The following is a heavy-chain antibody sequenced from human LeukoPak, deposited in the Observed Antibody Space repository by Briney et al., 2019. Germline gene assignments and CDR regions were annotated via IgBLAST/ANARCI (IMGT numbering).Heavy chain of an antibody. V-gene: IGHV4-59*08. J-gene: IGHJ4*02. CDR1: GGSISSYY. CDR3: ARHHYDFWSGYRALDY. Sequence: PSETLSLTCTVSGGSISSYYWSWIRQPPGKGLEWIGYIYYSGSTNYNPSLKSRVTISVDTSKNQFSLKLSSVTAADTAVYYCARHHYDFWSGYRALDYWGQGTLVTVSS. CDR2: IYYSGST. D-gene: IGHD3-3*01.